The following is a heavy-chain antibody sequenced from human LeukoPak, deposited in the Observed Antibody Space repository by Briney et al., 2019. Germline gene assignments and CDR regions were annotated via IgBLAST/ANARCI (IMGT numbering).Heavy chain of an antibody. CDR1: GFTFSSYS. CDR2: ISSSSSYI. Sequence: SGGSLRLSCAASGFTFSSYSMTWVRQAPGKGLEWVSSISSSSSYIYYADSVKGRFTISRDNARNSLYLQMNSLRAEDTALYYCAKDGGVLRYFDWLLRGYYFDYWGQGTLVTVSS. V-gene: IGHV3-21*04. CDR3: AKDGGVLRYFDWLLRGYYFDY. D-gene: IGHD3-9*01. J-gene: IGHJ4*02.